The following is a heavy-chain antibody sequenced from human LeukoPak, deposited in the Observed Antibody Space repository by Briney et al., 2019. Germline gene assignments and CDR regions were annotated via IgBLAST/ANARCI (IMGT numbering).Heavy chain of an antibody. CDR1: GYSFTGYH. V-gene: IGHV1-2*02. D-gene: IGHD4-23*01. J-gene: IGHJ4*02. CDR3: ARDSNQDYGGNSADH. Sequence: ASVTVSCKHSGYSFTGYHIHWVRQAPGQGLDGMGWINPNSGGTNFAQKFPARVTSTRDTSISTVYMELRSLRSDNTAIYYCARDSNQDYGGNSADHWGQGTLVTVSS. CDR2: INPNSGGT.